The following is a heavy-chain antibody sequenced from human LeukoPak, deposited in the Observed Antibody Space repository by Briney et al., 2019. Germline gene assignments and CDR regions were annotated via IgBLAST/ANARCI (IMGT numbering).Heavy chain of an antibody. J-gene: IGHJ4*02. CDR2: IYYSGST. D-gene: IGHD5-24*01. CDR1: GGSISSYY. CDR3: ARNRDGYNSFDY. Sequence: SETLSLTCTVSGGSISSYYWGWIRQPPGKGLEWIGSIYYSGSTYYNPSLKSRVTISVDTSKNHFSLKLSSVTAADTAVYYCARNRDGYNSFDYWGQGTLVTVSS. V-gene: IGHV4-39*07.